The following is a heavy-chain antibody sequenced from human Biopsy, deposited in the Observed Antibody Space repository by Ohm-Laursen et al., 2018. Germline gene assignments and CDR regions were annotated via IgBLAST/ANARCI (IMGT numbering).Heavy chain of an antibody. V-gene: IGHV4-34*01. CDR2: INHSGRT. D-gene: IGHD3-22*01. CDR1: GESFNGYY. CDR3: VRGVDYYDPYHYYALDV. J-gene: IGHJ6*02. Sequence: SDTLSLTCAVYGESFNGYYWSWIRQSPGKGLEWIGEINHSGRTNYNPSLKSRVTISVDTSKNQFSLRLNSVTAADTAVYYCVRGVDYYDPYHYYALDVWGQGTTVTVSS.